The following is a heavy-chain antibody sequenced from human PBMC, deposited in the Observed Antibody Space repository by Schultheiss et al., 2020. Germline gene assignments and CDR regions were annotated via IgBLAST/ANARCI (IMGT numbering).Heavy chain of an antibody. CDR3: ARDLRAPQIQLWFGAFDI. D-gene: IGHD5-18*01. CDR1: GFTFSSYA. CDR2: ISGSGGST. J-gene: IGHJ3*02. V-gene: IGHV3-23*01. Sequence: GGSLRLSCAASGFTFSSYAMHWVRQAPGKGLEWVSAISGSGGSTYYADSVKGRFTISRDNANNSLYLQMNSLRAEDTAVYYCARDLRAPQIQLWFGAFDIWGQGTMVTVSS.